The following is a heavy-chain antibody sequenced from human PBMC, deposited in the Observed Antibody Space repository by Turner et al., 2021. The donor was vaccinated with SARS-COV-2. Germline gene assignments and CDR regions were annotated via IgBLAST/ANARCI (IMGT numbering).Heavy chain of an antibody. V-gene: IGHV4-39*01. CDR3: ERQGGVDY. J-gene: IGHJ4*02. CDR1: GGSISTTNHY. CDR2: ISYTGRT. Sequence: HLQLQDSGPVLVKPSETLSLTCAVSGGSISTTNHYWGWIRQAPVKGLEWIGSISYTGRTFNTQSLKSRDTLSMETYKNHFYLKVTSVTAADTAGYYCERQGGVDYWGQGTMVTVSS.